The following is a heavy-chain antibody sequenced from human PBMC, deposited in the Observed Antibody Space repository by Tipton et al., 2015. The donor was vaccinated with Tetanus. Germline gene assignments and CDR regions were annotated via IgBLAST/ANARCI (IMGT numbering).Heavy chain of an antibody. D-gene: IGHD3-10*01. Sequence: LRLSCTVSGGSISSTSYYWAWIRQPPGKGLEWIGTMYNSGATYYNPSLKGRVTISGDTAKNLFSLTSVTASDTAVYYCARPEASGRARGFYICGHGAKVTVSP. CDR3: ARPEASGRARGFYI. CDR2: MYNSGAT. CDR1: GGSISSTSYY. V-gene: IGHV4-39*02. J-gene: IGHJ3*02.